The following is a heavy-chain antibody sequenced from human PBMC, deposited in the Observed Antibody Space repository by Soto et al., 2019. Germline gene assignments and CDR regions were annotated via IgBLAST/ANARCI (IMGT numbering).Heavy chain of an antibody. D-gene: IGHD6-19*01. J-gene: IGHJ4*02. V-gene: IGHV4-4*02. CDR1: GGSISSSNW. Sequence: QVQLQESGPGLVKPSGTLSLTCAVSGGSISSSNWWRWVRQPPGKGLEWIGEIYNSGSTNYNPYLKSRVTISVDKSTNQFSLKLSSVTAEDTAVYYCARVEGQWLGNWGQGTLVTVSS. CDR3: ARVEGQWLGN. CDR2: IYNSGST.